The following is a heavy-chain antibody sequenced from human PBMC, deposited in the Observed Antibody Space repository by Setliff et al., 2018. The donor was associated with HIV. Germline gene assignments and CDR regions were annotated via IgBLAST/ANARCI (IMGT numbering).Heavy chain of an antibody. J-gene: IGHJ6*03. CDR1: GDSISSGGYY. Sequence: PSETLSLTCTVSGDSISSGGYYWSWIRQPAGKGLEWIGRIYTSGSTNYNPSLKSRVTISVDTSKKQFSLKLSSVTAADTAVYYCARGLSIFGVATPGFYSFMDVWGKGTTVTVSS. CDR2: IYTSGST. D-gene: IGHD3-3*01. V-gene: IGHV4-61*02. CDR3: ARGLSIFGVATPGFYSFMDV.